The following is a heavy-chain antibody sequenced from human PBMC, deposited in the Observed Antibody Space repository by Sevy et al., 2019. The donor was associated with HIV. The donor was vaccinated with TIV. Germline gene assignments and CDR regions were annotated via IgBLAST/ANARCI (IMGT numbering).Heavy chain of an antibody. CDR2: ISSSGSTI. CDR3: ARLYYGSVSYPTYYYYYGMDV. J-gene: IGHJ6*02. D-gene: IGHD3-10*01. Sequence: GGSLRLSCAASGFTFSSYEMNWVRQAPGKGLEWVSYISSSGSTIYYADSVKGRFTISRDNAKNSLYLQMNSLRAEDTAVYYCARLYYGSVSYPTYYYYYGMDVWGQGTTVTVSS. V-gene: IGHV3-48*03. CDR1: GFTFSSYE.